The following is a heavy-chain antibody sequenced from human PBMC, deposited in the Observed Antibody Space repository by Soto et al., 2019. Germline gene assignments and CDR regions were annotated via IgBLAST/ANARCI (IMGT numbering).Heavy chain of an antibody. Sequence: GGSLRLSCAASGFTFSSYAMHWVRQAPGKGLEWVAVISYDGSNKYYADSVKGRFTISRDNSKNTLYLQMNSLRAEDTAVYYCARLGIAAAGTSIYFFDYWGKGTLVTVSS. CDR3: ARLGIAAAGTSIYFFDY. CDR1: GFTFSSYA. CDR2: ISYDGSNK. J-gene: IGHJ4*02. D-gene: IGHD6-13*01. V-gene: IGHV3-30-3*01.